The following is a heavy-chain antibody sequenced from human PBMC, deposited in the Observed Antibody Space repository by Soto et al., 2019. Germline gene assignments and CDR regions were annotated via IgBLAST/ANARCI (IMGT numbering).Heavy chain of an antibody. V-gene: IGHV3-9*01. CDR2: ISWNSGSI. CDR1: GFTFDDYA. Sequence: EVQLVESGGGLVQPGRSLRLSCAASGFTFDDYAMHWVRQAPGKGLEWVSGISWNSGSIGYADSVKGRFTISRDNAKNSLYLQMNSLRAEDTALYYCANDMQRELDHDAFEIWGKGTMVTVSS. J-gene: IGHJ3*02. D-gene: IGHD1-26*01. CDR3: ANDMQRELDHDAFEI.